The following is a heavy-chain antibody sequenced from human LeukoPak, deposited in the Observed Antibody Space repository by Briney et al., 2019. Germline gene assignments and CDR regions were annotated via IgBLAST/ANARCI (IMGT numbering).Heavy chain of an antibody. CDR3: APIIAVVITTFDY. Sequence: GGSLRLSCAASGFTFSSYAMSWVRQAPGKGLEWVSAISGSGGSTYYADSVKGRFTISRDNSKNTLYLQMNSLRAEDTAVYYCAPIIAVVITTFDYWGQGTLVTVSS. CDR2: ISGSGGST. V-gene: IGHV3-23*01. J-gene: IGHJ4*02. CDR1: GFTFSSYA. D-gene: IGHD3-22*01.